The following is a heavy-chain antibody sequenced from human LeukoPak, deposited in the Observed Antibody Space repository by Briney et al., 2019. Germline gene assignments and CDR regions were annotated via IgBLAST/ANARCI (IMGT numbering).Heavy chain of an antibody. Sequence: GGSLRLSCAASGFSFSTYGMHWVRQAPGKGLEWVTVISYDGSDKYYADSVKGRFTISRDNSRNTLYLQMDSLRVEDTAVYYCAKEVGTFTLDYWGQGTLVTVSS. D-gene: IGHD1-26*01. V-gene: IGHV3-30*18. CDR1: GFSFSTYG. CDR3: AKEVGTFTLDY. CDR2: ISYDGSDK. J-gene: IGHJ4*02.